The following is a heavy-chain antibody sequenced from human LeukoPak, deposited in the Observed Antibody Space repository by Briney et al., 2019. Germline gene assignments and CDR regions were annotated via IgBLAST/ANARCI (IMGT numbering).Heavy chain of an antibody. CDR2: ISTTGSYI. J-gene: IGHJ4*02. CDR3: ARDDISVIAVAFDY. D-gene: IGHD6-19*01. CDR1: GFTFSSYS. Sequence: PGGSLRLSCAASGFTFSSYSMNWVRQAPGKGLEWVSSISTTGSYIYYADSVEGRFTISRDNAKNSLYLQMNSLRAEDTAVYYCARDDISVIAVAFDYWGQGTLVTVSS. V-gene: IGHV3-21*01.